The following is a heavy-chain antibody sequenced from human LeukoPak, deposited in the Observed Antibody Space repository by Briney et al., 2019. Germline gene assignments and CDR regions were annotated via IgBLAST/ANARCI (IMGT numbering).Heavy chain of an antibody. J-gene: IGHJ6*02. CDR1: GGSISSYY. V-gene: IGHV4-59*01. CDR2: IYYSGST. CDR3: ARDDSYYGMDV. Sequence: SETLSLTCTVSGGSISSYYWSWIRQPPGKGLEWIGYIYYSGSTNYNPSLKSRVTISVDTSKNQFSLKLSSVTAADTAVYYCARDDSYYGMDVWGQGTTVTVSS.